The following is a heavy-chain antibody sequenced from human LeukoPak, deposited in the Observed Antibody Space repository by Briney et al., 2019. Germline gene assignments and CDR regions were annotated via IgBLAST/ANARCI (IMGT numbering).Heavy chain of an antibody. CDR2: IYSGGTT. Sequence: PGGSLRLSCAASGFTVNRNYMNWVRQAPGKGLECVSVIYSGGTTWYADSVKGRFTISRDTNTLYLQMNSLRAEDTAVYYCARKSDSLLVREGDCWGQGTLVTVSS. J-gene: IGHJ4*02. D-gene: IGHD3-10*01. V-gene: IGHV3-66*01. CDR3: ARKSDSLLVREGDC. CDR1: GFTVNRNY.